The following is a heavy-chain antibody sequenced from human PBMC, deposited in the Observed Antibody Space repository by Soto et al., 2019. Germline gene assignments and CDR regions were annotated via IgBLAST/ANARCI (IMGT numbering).Heavy chain of an antibody. CDR2: INHSGST. Sequence: KPSETLSLTCAVYGGSFSGYYWSWIRQPPGKGLEWIGEINHSGSTNYNPSLKSRVTISVDTSKNQFSLKLSSVTAADTAVYYCARVGTAGDYYDSSNWFDPWGQGTLVTVSS. V-gene: IGHV4-34*01. CDR3: ARVGTAGDYYDSSNWFDP. D-gene: IGHD3-22*01. CDR1: GGSFSGYY. J-gene: IGHJ5*02.